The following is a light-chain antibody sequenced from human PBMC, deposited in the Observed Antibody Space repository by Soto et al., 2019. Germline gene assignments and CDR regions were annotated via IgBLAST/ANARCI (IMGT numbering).Light chain of an antibody. J-gene: IGKJ1*01. CDR1: QSIRNY. Sequence: DIQMTQSPFSLSASVGDRVTITCRATQSIRNYLAWNQRKPGKVPKVLIHAASTMQSGVTSRFSGSGSGTDFTITISSLQTEHFASNYFQKYNGAPPWTIGQGTEVEIK. CDR3: QKYNGAPPWT. CDR2: AAS. V-gene: IGKV1-27*01.